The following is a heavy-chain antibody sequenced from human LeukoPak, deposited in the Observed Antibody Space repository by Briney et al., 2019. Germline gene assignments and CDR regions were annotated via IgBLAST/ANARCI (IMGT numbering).Heavy chain of an antibody. D-gene: IGHD2-2*01. CDR1: GYTFTGYY. CDR3: ARDADIVVVPAALFGY. V-gene: IGHV1-2*02. CDR2: INPNSGGT. Sequence: ASVKVSCKASGYTFTGYYMHWVRQAPGQGLEWMGWINPNSGGTNYAQKFQGRVTMTRDTSISTAYMGLSRLRSDDTAVYYCARDADIVVVPAALFGYWGQGTLVTVSS. J-gene: IGHJ4*02.